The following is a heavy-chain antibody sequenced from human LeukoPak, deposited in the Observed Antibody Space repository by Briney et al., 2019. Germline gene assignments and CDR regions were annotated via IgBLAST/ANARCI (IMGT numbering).Heavy chain of an antibody. CDR1: GGTFSNYA. Sequence: ASVKVSCKASGGTFSNYAITWVRQAPGQGLEWMGGIIPMFGTASYAQKFQGRVTITADKSTSTAYMELSSLRSEDTAVYYCARGRGSSDPTFDYWGQGTLVTVSS. D-gene: IGHD6-6*01. V-gene: IGHV1-69*06. J-gene: IGHJ4*02. CDR2: IIPMFGTA. CDR3: ARGRGSSDPTFDY.